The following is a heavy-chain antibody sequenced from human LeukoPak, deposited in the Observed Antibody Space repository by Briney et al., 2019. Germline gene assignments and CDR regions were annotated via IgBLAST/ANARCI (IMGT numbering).Heavy chain of an antibody. V-gene: IGHV1-69*13. CDR3: ARGYCSSTSCYTLDY. J-gene: IGHJ4*02. CDR2: IIPIFGTA. CDR1: GGTFSSYA. D-gene: IGHD2-2*02. Sequence: SVKVSCKASGGTFSSYAISWLRQAPGQGLEWMGGIIPIFGTANYAQKFQGRVTITADESTSTAYMELSSLRSEDTAVYYCARGYCSSTSCYTLDYWGQGTLVTVSS.